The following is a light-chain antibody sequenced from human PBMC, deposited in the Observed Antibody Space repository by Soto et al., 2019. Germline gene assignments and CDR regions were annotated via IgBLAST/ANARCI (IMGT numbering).Light chain of an antibody. V-gene: IGLV2-8*01. J-gene: IGLJ3*02. CDR2: EVS. CDR1: SSDVGVYNY. CDR3: SSYAGSNNWV. Sequence: QSALTQPPSPGLFPRQSASLSRAGTSSDVGVYNYVSWYQQHPGKAPKLMIYEVSKRPSGVPDRFSGSKSGNTASLTVSGLQAEDEADYYCSSYAGSNNWVFGGGTQLTVL.